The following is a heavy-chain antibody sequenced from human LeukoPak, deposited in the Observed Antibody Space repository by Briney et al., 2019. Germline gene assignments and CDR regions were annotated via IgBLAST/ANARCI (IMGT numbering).Heavy chain of an antibody. Sequence: SETLSLTCTVSGGSISSGGYYWSWIRQHPGKGLEWIGYTYYSGSTYYNPSLKSRVTISVDTSKNQFSLKLSSVTAADTAVYYCARSPPRDAFDIWGQGTMVTVSS. V-gene: IGHV4-31*03. CDR3: ARSPPRDAFDI. J-gene: IGHJ3*02. CDR2: TYYSGST. CDR1: GGSISSGGYY.